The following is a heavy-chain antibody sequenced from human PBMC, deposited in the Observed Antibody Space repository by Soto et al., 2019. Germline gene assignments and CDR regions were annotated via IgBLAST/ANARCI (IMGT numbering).Heavy chain of an antibody. Sequence: EVQLVESGGGLVKPGGSLRLSWAGPGFTFRNAWMTWVRQAPGKGLEWVGRIKTKTEGGTIDYAAPVKGRFTISRDDSKNTLYLQMNSLRTEDTAMYYCSLRDYWGQGTLVTVSS. CDR2: IKTKTEGGTI. V-gene: IGHV3-15*01. CDR3: SLRDY. J-gene: IGHJ4*02. CDR1: GFTFRNAW. D-gene: IGHD4-17*01.